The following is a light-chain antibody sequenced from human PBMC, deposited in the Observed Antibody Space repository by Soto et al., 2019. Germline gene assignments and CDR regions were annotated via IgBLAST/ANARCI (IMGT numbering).Light chain of an antibody. CDR3: QKYDNWPPT. J-gene: IGKJ5*01. V-gene: IGKV3-15*01. CDR1: QRVSNN. Sequence: EIVMTQSPATLSVSPGERATLSCRASQRVSNNLAWYQQRPGRSPRLLIYATSSRDTGIPARFSGSGSGTEFTLTISSLQSEDFAVYYCQKYDNWPPTFGQGTRLEIK. CDR2: ATS.